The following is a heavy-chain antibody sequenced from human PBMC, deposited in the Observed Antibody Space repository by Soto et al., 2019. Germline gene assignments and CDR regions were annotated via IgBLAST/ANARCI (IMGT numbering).Heavy chain of an antibody. J-gene: IGHJ4*02. V-gene: IGHV3-9*01. CDR1: GFTFDDYA. D-gene: IGHD4-17*01. Sequence: GGSLRLSCAASGFTFDDYAMHWVRQAPGKGLEWVSGISWNSGSIGYADSVKGRFTISRDNAKNSLYLQMNSLRAEDTALYYCAKDSSPTVTTGGFFDYWGQGTLVTVSS. CDR3: AKDSSPTVTTGGFFDY. CDR2: ISWNSGSI.